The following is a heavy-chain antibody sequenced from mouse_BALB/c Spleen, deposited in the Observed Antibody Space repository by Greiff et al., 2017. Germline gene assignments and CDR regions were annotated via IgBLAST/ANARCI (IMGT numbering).Heavy chain of an antibody. CDR2: INPDSSTI. D-gene: IGHD2-10*02. V-gene: IGHV4-1*02. Sequence: EVKLMESGGGLVQPGGSLKLSCAASGFDFSRYWMSWVRQAPGKGLEWIGEINPDSSTINYTPSLKDKFIISRDNAKNTLYLQMSKVRSEDTALYYCARREYGNPWFAYWGQGTLVTVSA. CDR3: ARREYGNPWFAY. CDR1: GFDFSRYW. J-gene: IGHJ3*01.